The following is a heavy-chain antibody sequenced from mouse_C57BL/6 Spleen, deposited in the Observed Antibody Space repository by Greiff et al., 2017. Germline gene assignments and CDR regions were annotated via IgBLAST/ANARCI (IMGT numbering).Heavy chain of an antibody. D-gene: IGHD4-1*01. CDR3: ARSGSLTHAMDY. CDR1: GYTFTNYW. J-gene: IGHJ4*01. V-gene: IGHV1-63*01. Sequence: QVHVKQSGAELVRPGTSVKMSCKASGYTFTNYWIGWAKQRPGHGLEWIGDIYPGGGYTNYNEKFKGKATLTADKSSSTAYMQFSSLTSEDSAIYYCARSGSLTHAMDYWGQGTSVTVSS. CDR2: IYPGGGYT.